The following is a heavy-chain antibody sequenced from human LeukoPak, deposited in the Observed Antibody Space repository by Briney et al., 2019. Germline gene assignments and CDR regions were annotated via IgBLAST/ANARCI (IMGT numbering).Heavy chain of an antibody. D-gene: IGHD3-10*01. Sequence: SSETLSLTCSVSGGSISSSSYYWGWIRQPPGKGLEWIGSIYYSGSTYYNPSLKSRVTISVDTSKNQFSLKLSSVTAADTAVYYCARSPAAVRGVYDYWGQGTLVTVSS. J-gene: IGHJ4*02. CDR2: IYYSGST. CDR1: GGSISSSSYY. V-gene: IGHV4-39*01. CDR3: ARSPAAVRGVYDY.